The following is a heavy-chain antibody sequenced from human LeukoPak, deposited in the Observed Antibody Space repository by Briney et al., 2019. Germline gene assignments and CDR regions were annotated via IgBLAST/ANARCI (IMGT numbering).Heavy chain of an antibody. V-gene: IGHV4-30-2*01. J-gene: IGHJ4*02. CDR1: GGSISSGGYS. CDR2: IYHSGST. D-gene: IGHD4-11*01. Sequence: PSQTLSLTCAVSGGSISSGGYSWSWIRQPPGKGLEWIGYIYHSGSTYYNPSLKSRVTISVDRSKNQFSLKLSSVTAADTALYYCAKDTNSNYVGLFDYWGQGTLVTVSS. CDR3: AKDTNSNYVGLFDY.